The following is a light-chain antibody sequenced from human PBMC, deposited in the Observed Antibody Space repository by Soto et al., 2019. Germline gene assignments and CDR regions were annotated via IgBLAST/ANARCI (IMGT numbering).Light chain of an antibody. CDR3: QQSYTTPPIT. J-gene: IGKJ5*01. Sequence: DIQMTQSPSSLSASVGARVTITCRASQSISSYLNWYQQKPGRAPKLLIYAAYTLQSGVASRFSGSGSGTDFTLTTSSLQPEDFATYYCQQSYTTPPITFGQGTRVDIK. CDR1: QSISSY. V-gene: IGKV1-39*01. CDR2: AAY.